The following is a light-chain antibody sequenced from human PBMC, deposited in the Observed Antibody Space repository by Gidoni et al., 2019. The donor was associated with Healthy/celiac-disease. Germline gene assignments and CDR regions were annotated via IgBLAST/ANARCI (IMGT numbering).Light chain of an antibody. CDR2: GAS. CDR3: QQYGSSPPIT. CDR1: QSVSSSY. Sequence: EIVLTQSPGTLSLSPGERATLSCRASQSVSSSYLAWYQQTPGQAPRLLIYGASSRATGIPYRFSGSGSGTDFTLTISRLEPEDFAVYYCQQYGSSPPITFGGGTKVEIK. V-gene: IGKV3-20*01. J-gene: IGKJ4*01.